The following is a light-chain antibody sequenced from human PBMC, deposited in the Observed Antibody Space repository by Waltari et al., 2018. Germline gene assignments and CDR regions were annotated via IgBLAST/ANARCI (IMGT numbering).Light chain of an antibody. J-gene: IGKJ4*01. CDR2: DAS. CDR3: QQRSNWPPALT. Sequence: EIVLTQSPVTLSLSPGERATLSCRASQSVSSYLTWYQQKPGQAPRHLIYDASNRATGIPARFRGSGSGTDFTLTISSLEPEDFAVYYCQQRSNWPPALTFGGGTKVEVK. CDR1: QSVSSY. V-gene: IGKV3-11*01.